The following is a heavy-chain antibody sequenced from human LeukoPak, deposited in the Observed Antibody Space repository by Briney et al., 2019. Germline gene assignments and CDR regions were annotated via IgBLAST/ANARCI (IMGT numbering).Heavy chain of an antibody. CDR2: INLNSGGT. D-gene: IGHD3-22*01. CDR1: GCTFTGYY. V-gene: IGHV1-2*06. J-gene: IGHJ4*02. Sequence: ASVKVSCKASGCTFTGYYMHWVRQAPGQGLEWMGRINLNSGGTNYAQKFQGRVTMTRDTSISTAYMELSRLRSDDTAVYYCARDQSGAYYYDSSGYSFDYWGQGTLVTVSS. CDR3: ARDQSGAYYYDSSGYSFDY.